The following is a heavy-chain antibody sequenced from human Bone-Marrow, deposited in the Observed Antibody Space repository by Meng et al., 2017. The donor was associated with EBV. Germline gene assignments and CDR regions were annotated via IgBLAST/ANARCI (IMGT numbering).Heavy chain of an antibody. CDR2: IAEEGRST. V-gene: IGHV3-30*03. D-gene: IGHD2-8*01. CDR3: ARDRTSNRFDY. CDR1: EFTFMRSA. Sequence: QVRLVEPGGGWVQPGRSQRLSVEAPEFTFMRSAWHWVRQAPGKGMEWVALIAEEGRSTSYADSVKGRFTISRDNAKNSLFLQMNSLRAEDTAVYYCARDRTSNRFDYWGQGTLVTVSS. J-gene: IGHJ4*02.